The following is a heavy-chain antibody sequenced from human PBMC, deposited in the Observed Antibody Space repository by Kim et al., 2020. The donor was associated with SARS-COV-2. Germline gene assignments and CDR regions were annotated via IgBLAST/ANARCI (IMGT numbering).Heavy chain of an antibody. V-gene: IGHV1-2*02. Sequence: ASVKVSCKASGYTFTDPYMHWVRQAPGQGLEWMGWINPNSGGTHYGQTFQGRVTMTRNTSISTAYMELSSLTSDDTAVYYCVRAPGAGDAFDIWGRGTMVTVSS. D-gene: IGHD7-27*01. CDR1: GYTFTDPY. J-gene: IGHJ3*02. CDR3: VRAPGAGDAFDI. CDR2: INPNSGGT.